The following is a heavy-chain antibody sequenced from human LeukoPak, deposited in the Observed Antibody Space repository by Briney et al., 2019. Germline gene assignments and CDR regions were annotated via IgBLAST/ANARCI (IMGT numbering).Heavy chain of an antibody. CDR2: IYYSGST. CDR3: AGIVVVPAAIPDYYYYYMDV. Sequence: SETLSLTCTVSGGSISSGGYYWSWIRQHPGKGLEWIGYIYYSGSTYYNPSLKSRVTISVDTSKNQFSLKLSSVTAADTAVYYCAGIVVVPAAIPDYYYYYMDVWGKGTTVTVSS. D-gene: IGHD2-2*02. CDR1: GGSISSGGYY. V-gene: IGHV4-31*03. J-gene: IGHJ6*03.